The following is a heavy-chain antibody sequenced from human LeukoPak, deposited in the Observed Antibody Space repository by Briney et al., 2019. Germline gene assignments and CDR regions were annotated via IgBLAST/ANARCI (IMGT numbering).Heavy chain of an antibody. CDR2: LSNTNMI. CDR1: GFTFSSYG. CDR3: ARRGDTPMVGDY. Sequence: GGSLRLPCAASGFTFSSYGMNWVRQAPGKGLEWLSYLSNTNMIHYAESVKGRFTISRDNAKNSLYLQMDGLRAEDTAVYYCARRGDTPMVGDYWGQGTLVTVSS. D-gene: IGHD5-18*01. J-gene: IGHJ4*02. V-gene: IGHV3-48*01.